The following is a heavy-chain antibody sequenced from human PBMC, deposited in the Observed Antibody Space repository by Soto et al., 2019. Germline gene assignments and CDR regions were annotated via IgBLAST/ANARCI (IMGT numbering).Heavy chain of an antibody. V-gene: IGHV3-23*01. CDR1: EFTFSSYA. Sequence: EVQLLESGGDLVQPGGSLRLSCAASEFTFSSYAMNWVRQAPGKGLEWVSGISGGGGTTYYADSVKGRFRISRDNSKNTLYLQMNSLRVEDTAVYYCAKGKVAYDNSGLQYFYYVSMNVWGQGTTVTVSS. D-gene: IGHD3-22*01. J-gene: IGHJ6*02. CDR2: ISGGGGTT. CDR3: AKGKVAYDNSGLQYFYYVSMNV.